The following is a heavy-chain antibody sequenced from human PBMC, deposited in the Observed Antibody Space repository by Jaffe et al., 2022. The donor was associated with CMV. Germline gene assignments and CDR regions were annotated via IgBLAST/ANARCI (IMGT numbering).Heavy chain of an antibody. J-gene: IGHJ4*02. CDR2: ISGSGGST. CDR1: GFTFSSYA. D-gene: IGHD2-15*01. V-gene: IGHV3-23*04. CDR3: AKDPKPRYCSGGSCYWGTY. Sequence: EVQLVESGGGLVQPGGSLRLSCAASGFTFSSYAMSWVRQAPGKGLEWVSAISGSGGSTYYADSVKGRFTISRDNSKNTLYLQMNSLRAEDTAVYYCAKDPKPRYCSGGSCYWGTYWGQGTLVTVSS.